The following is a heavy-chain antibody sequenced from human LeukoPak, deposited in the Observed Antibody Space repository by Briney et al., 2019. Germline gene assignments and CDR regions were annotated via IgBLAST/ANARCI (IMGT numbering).Heavy chain of an antibody. CDR2: ISYDGSNK. Sequence: PGGSLRLSCAASGFSFSSYWMTWVRQAPGKGLEWVAVISYDGSNKYYADSVKGRFTISRDNSKNTLYLQMNSLRAEDTAVYYCAKSIGAYSSGWYYFDYWGQGTLVTVSS. V-gene: IGHV3-30*18. D-gene: IGHD6-19*01. J-gene: IGHJ4*02. CDR1: GFSFSSYW. CDR3: AKSIGAYSSGWYYFDY.